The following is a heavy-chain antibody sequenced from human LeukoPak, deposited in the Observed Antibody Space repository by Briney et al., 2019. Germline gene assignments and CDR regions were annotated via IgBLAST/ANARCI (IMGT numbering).Heavy chain of an antibody. Sequence: GASVKVSCKASGGTFSSYAISWVRQPPGQGLEWMGRIIPILGIASYAQKFQGRVTITADKSTSTAYMELSSLRSEDTAVYYCASQPSRYCSSTSCYAIYYYYYGMDVWGQGTTVTVSS. V-gene: IGHV1-69*04. J-gene: IGHJ6*02. CDR1: GGTFSSYA. CDR2: IIPILGIA. CDR3: ASQPSRYCSSTSCYAIYYYYYGMDV. D-gene: IGHD2-2*01.